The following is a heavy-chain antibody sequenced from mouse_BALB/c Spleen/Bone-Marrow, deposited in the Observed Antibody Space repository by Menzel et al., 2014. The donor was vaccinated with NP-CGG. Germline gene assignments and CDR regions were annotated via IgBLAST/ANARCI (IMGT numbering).Heavy chain of an antibody. CDR3: ARLGYYGWFAY. CDR2: INPESNTI. Sequence: VQLQQSGGGLVQPGGSLKLSCAASGFDFSRYWMSWVRQAPGKGLQWIGEINPESNTINYSPSLKDKFIISRDNAKNTLYLQMSKVKSGDAALYCCARLGYYGWFAYWGQGTLVTVSA. J-gene: IGHJ3*01. V-gene: IGHV4-1*02. D-gene: IGHD2-3*01. CDR1: GFDFSRYW.